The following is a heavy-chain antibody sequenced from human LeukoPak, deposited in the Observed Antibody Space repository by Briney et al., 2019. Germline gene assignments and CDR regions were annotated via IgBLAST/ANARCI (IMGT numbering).Heavy chain of an antibody. J-gene: IGHJ4*02. V-gene: IGHV4-30-4*01. CDR3: ARSPYGDYVDY. CDR1: GGSISSGDYY. Sequence: PSETLSLTCTVSGGSISSGDYYWSWIRQPPGKGLEWIGYIYYSGSTYYNPSLKSRVTISEDTSKNQFSLKLSSVTAADTAVYYCARSPYGDYVDYWGQGTLVTVSS. CDR2: IYYSGST. D-gene: IGHD4-17*01.